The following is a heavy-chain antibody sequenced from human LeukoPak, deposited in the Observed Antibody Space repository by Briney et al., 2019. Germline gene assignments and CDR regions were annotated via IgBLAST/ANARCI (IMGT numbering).Heavy chain of an antibody. J-gene: IGHJ4*02. CDR2: ISYDGSNK. CDR3: AKDRQWLVSSSFDY. D-gene: IGHD6-19*01. Sequence: GGSLRLSCAASGSTFSSYGMHWVRQAPGKGLEWVAVISYDGSNKYYADSVKGRFTISRDNSKNTLYLQMNSLRAEDTAVYYCAKDRQWLVSSSFDYWGQGTLVTVSS. V-gene: IGHV3-30*18. CDR1: GSTFSSYG.